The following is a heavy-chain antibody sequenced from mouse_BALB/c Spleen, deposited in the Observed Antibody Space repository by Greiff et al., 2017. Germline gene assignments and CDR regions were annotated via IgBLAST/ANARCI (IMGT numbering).Heavy chain of an antibody. CDR3: ARDGNYPYYYAMDY. Sequence: EVKVEESGGGLVQPGGSRKLSCAASGFTFSDYGMAWVRQAPGKGPEWVAFISNLAYSIYYADTVTGRFTISRENAKNTLYLEMSSLRSEDTAMYYCARDGNYPYYYAMDYWGQGTSVTVSS. CDR1: GFTFSDYG. CDR2: ISNLAYSI. V-gene: IGHV5-15*02. J-gene: IGHJ4*01. D-gene: IGHD2-1*01.